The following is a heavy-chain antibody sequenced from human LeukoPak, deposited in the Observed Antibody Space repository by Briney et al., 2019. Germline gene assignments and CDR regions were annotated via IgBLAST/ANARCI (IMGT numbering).Heavy chain of an antibody. D-gene: IGHD3-22*01. CDR1: GFTFSDYY. J-gene: IGHJ5*02. CDR3: ARDDYDSSGEGWFDP. Sequence: PGGSLRLTCAASGFTFSDYYMSWIRQAPGKGLEWVSYISSSGSTIYYADSVKGRFTISRDNAKNSLYLQMNSLRAEDTAVYYCARDDYDSSGEGWFDPWGQGTLVTVSS. CDR2: ISSSGSTI. V-gene: IGHV3-11*04.